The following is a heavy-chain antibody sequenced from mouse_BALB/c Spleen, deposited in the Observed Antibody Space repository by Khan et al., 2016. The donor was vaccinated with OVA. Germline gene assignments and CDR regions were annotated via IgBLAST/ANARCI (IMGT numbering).Heavy chain of an antibody. V-gene: IGHV2-6-4*01. CDR2: IWGGGST. CDR3: ARNRDGGSDWYFDV. J-gene: IGHJ1*01. Sequence: QVQLMQSGPGLVAPSQSLSITCTVSGFSLSRYSVHWVRQPPGKGLEWLGIIWGGGSTAYNSALKSRLSISKDNSKSQVFLKMNSLQTDETAMYYCARNRDGGSDWYFDVWGAGTTVTVSS. CDR1: GFSLSRYS. D-gene: IGHD3-2*02.